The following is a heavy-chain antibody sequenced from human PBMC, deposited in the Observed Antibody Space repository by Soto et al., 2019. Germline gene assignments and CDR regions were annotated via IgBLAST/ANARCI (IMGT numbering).Heavy chain of an antibody. CDR2: ISGSGGST. CDR1: GFTFSNYA. D-gene: IGHD2-2*01. V-gene: IGHV3-23*01. Sequence: VQLLESGGGLVQPGGSLRLSCAVSGFTFSNYAMNWVRQPPGKGLEWVSAISGSGGSTYYADSVKGRLTISRDNSKNTLYLQMSSLRAEDTAVYYCAKSNLYCSSNRCYVFEYWGQGTLVTVSS. J-gene: IGHJ4*02. CDR3: AKSNLYCSSNRCYVFEY.